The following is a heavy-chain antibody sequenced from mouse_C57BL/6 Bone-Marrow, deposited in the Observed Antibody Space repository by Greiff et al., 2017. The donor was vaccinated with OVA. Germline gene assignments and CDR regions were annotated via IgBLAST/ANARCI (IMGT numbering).Heavy chain of an antibody. Sequence: QVTLKESGPGILQPSQTLSLTCSFSGFSLSTFGMGVGWIRQPSGKGLEWLAHIWWDDDKYYNPALKSRLTISKDTSKNQVFLKSANVDTADTATYYCARKEGYGSSPYWYFDVWGTGTTVTVSS. CDR2: IWWDDDK. D-gene: IGHD1-1*01. CDR3: ARKEGYGSSPYWYFDV. J-gene: IGHJ1*03. CDR1: GFSLSTFGMG. V-gene: IGHV8-8*01.